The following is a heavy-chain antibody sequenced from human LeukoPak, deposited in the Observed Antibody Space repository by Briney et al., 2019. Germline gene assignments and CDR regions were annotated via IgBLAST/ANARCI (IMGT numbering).Heavy chain of an antibody. V-gene: IGHV3-30*02. CDR3: AKSHLPNAYSGTYYCDY. CDR2: IRYDESKK. Sequence: PGGSLRLSCAASGFTFSYYGMHWVRQAPAKGLEWVAFIRYDESKKFYGDSVKGRFTISRDNSKNTLYLQMNSLRTEDTAVYYCAKSHLPNAYSGTYYCDYWGQATLVTLSS. D-gene: IGHD1-26*01. J-gene: IGHJ4*02. CDR1: GFTFSYYG.